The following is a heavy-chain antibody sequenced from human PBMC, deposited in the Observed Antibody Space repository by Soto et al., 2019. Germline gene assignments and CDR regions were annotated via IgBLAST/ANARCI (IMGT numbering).Heavy chain of an antibody. V-gene: IGHV1-18*01. J-gene: IGHJ4*02. CDR2: ISAYNGNT. D-gene: IGHD5-12*01. CDR3: ARAVATIPLWFPDY. CDR1: GYTFTSYG. Sequence: QVHLVQSGAEVKKPGASVKVSCKASGYTFTSYGIASMRQAPGQGLEWMGWISAYNGNTDYAQKVHGRVTMTSDTSTGTAYMELGSLRSDDTAVYYCARAVATIPLWFPDYWGQGTLVTVSS.